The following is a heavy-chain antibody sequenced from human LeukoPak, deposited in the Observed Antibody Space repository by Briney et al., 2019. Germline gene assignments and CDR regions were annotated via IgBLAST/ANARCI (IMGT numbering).Heavy chain of an antibody. CDR1: GGSISSSSYY. V-gene: IGHV4-39*07. J-gene: IGHJ5*02. CDR2: TYYSGST. Sequence: SETLSLTCTVSGGSISSSSYYWGWIRQPPGKGLEWIGSTYYSGSTYYNPSLKSRVTISVDTSKNQFSLKLSSVTAADTAVYYCARGLRFWFDPWGQGTLVTVSS. D-gene: IGHD4-17*01. CDR3: ARGLRFWFDP.